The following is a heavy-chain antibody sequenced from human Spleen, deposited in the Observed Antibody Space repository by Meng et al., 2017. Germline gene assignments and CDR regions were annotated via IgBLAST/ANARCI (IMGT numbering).Heavy chain of an antibody. CDR2: INHSGST. CDR1: GGSFSDYS. D-gene: IGHD4-11*01. CDR3: ARGPTTMAHDFDY. V-gene: IGHV4-34*01. Sequence: VRLEQWGAGLLKPSETLSLTCGVYGGSFSDYSWSWIRQPPGKGLEWIGEINHSGSTNYNPSLESRATISVDTSQNNLSLKLSSVTAADSAVYYCARGPTTMAHDFDYWGQGTLVTVSS. J-gene: IGHJ4*02.